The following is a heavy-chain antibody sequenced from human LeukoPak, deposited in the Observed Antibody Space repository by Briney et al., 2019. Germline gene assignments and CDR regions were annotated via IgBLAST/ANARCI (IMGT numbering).Heavy chain of an antibody. J-gene: IGHJ3*02. CDR3: ARERYSESYTRLLLDDFDAFDT. D-gene: IGHD1-26*01. V-gene: IGHV3-7*01. CDR1: GFTFSSYW. Sequence: GGSLRLSCAASGFTFSSYWMSWVRQAPGKGLEWVANIKQDGSEKYYVDSVKGRFTISRDNAKNSLYLQMNSLRAEDTAVYYCARERYSESYTRLLLDDFDAFDTWGQGTMVTVSS. CDR2: IKQDGSEK.